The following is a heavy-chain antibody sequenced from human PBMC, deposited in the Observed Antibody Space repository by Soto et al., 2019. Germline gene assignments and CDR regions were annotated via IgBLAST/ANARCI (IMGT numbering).Heavy chain of an antibody. CDR3: AKDGPGGTVKTPTSYHYYAMDV. J-gene: IGHJ6*02. CDR2: ISYNGSHK. D-gene: IGHD4-17*01. V-gene: IGHV3-30*18. Sequence: QVQLVESGGGVVQPGRSLRLSCAASGFTFSGYGMYWVRQAPGKGLEWVAVISYNGSHKSYEDSVKGRFTISRDNSKNTLYLQMNSLRGEDTAVYYCAKDGPGGTVKTPTSYHYYAMDVWGQGTTVTVSS. CDR1: GFTFSGYG.